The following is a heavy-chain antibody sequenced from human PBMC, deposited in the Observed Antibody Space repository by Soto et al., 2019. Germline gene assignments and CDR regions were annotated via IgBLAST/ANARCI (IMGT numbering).Heavy chain of an antibody. D-gene: IGHD3-3*01. CDR2: VWYDGSNK. Sequence: QVQLVESGGGVVQPGRSLRLSFAASGFTFSSYGMHWVRQAPGKGLEWVAVVWYDGSNKYYVDSVKGRFTISRDNSKNTLYLQMNSLRAEDTAVYYCARNHFDFAPRDHQFDYWGQGTLVTVSS. V-gene: IGHV3-33*01. J-gene: IGHJ4*02. CDR3: ARNHFDFAPRDHQFDY. CDR1: GFTFSSYG.